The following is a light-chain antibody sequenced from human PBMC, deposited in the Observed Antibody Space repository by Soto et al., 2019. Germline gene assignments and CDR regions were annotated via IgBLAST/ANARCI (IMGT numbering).Light chain of an antibody. J-gene: IGLJ3*02. Sequence: QSALTQPASVSGSPGQSITISCTGTSSDVGAYNYVSWYQQHPGKAPKLMIYEVSDRPSGVPDRFSGSKSVTSASLAISGLQAEDEADYYCAAWDGSLNGWVFGGGTKLTVL. CDR3: AAWDGSLNGWV. V-gene: IGLV2-14*01. CDR1: SSDVGAYNY. CDR2: EVS.